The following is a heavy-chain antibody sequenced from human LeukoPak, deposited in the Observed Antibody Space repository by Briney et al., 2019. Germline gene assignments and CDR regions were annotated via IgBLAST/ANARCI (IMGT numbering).Heavy chain of an antibody. CDR3: ARGKGLEVQLYYYDSSGSRAQYYYGMDV. CDR2: INHSGST. Sequence: SETLSLTCAVYGGSFSGYYWSWIRQPPGKGLEWIGEINHSGSTNYNPSLKSRVTISVDTSKNQFSLKLSSVTAADTAVYYCARGKGLEVQLYYYDSSGSRAQYYYGMDVWGQGTTVTVSS. J-gene: IGHJ6*01. CDR1: GGSFSGYY. V-gene: IGHV4-34*01. D-gene: IGHD3-22*01.